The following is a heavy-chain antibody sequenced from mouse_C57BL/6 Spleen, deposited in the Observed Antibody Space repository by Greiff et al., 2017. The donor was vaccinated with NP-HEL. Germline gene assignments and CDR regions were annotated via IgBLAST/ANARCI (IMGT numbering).Heavy chain of an antibody. CDR2: IYPRDGST. CDR3: ARGGYGSSTGAMDY. V-gene: IGHV1-85*01. D-gene: IGHD1-1*01. Sequence: QVQLQQSGPELVKPGASVKLSCKASGYTFTSYDINWVKQRPGQGLEWIGWIYPRDGSTKYNEKFKGKATLTVDTSSSTAYMELHSLTSGDSAVYFCARGGYGSSTGAMDYWGQGTSVTVSS. CDR1: GYTFTSYD. J-gene: IGHJ4*01.